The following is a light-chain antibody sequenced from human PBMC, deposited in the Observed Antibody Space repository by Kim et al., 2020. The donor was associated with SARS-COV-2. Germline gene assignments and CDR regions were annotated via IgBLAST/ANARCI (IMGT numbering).Light chain of an antibody. Sequence: EIVMTQSPATLSVSPGETATLSCRASESVGTNLAWYQQKPGQAPRLLIYGASSSATGIPARFSGSGSGTEFTLSISGLQSEDFAIYYCQQYNVWYTFGQGTKLEI. V-gene: IGKV3-15*01. CDR3: QQYNVWYT. CDR1: ESVGTN. CDR2: GAS. J-gene: IGKJ2*01.